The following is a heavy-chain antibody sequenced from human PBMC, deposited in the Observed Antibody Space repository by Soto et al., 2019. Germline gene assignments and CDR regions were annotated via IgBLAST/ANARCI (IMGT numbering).Heavy chain of an antibody. D-gene: IGHD2-8*01. CDR2: TSYAGGDT. V-gene: IGHV3-30-3*01. J-gene: IGHJ4*02. Sequence: QVQLVESGGGVVQPGRSLRLSCAASGFTFSSYALYWVRQAPGKGLQLVAFTSYAGGDTYTADSVEGRFTISRDNSKDTLYLQMNSLRPEDTAIYYCARDLFPDSHGHYFDSWGQGTLVTVSS. CDR3: ARDLFPDSHGHYFDS. CDR1: GFTFSSYA.